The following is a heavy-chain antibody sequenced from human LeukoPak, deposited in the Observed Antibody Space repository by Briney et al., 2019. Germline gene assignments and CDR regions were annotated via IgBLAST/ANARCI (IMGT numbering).Heavy chain of an antibody. CDR3: ARCSRSSTDCYSAFDI. V-gene: IGHV3-20*04. Sequence: GGSLRLSCEASGFSFDDYGMSWVRQSTGMGLEWVSAITNWNGGSTGYADSVRGRFTISRDDAKNSLYLQMNSLRAEDTALYYCARCSRSSTDCYSAFDIWGQGSMVTVSS. CDR2: ITNWNGGST. J-gene: IGHJ3*02. D-gene: IGHD2-2*02. CDR1: GFSFDDYG.